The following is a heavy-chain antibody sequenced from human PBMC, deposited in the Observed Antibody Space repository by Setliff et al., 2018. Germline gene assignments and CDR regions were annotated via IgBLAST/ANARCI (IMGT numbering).Heavy chain of an antibody. CDR3: ARDGVFYAMDV. J-gene: IGHJ6*02. D-gene: IGHD3-10*01. V-gene: IGHV3-53*01. Sequence: GGSLRLSCAASGFTVSSNDMSWVRQAPGKGLEWIALLYGGGNTFYADSVRGRFTISRDNAKNSLYLQMNSLRAEDTALYYCARDGVFYAMDVWGHGTTVTVSS. CDR1: GFTVSSND. CDR2: LYGGGNT.